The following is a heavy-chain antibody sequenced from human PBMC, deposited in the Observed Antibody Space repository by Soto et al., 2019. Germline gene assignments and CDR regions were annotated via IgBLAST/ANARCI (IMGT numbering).Heavy chain of an antibody. D-gene: IGHD3-22*01. J-gene: IGHJ4*02. Sequence: GXTLVTPTQTLTXNCTFSWFSLSTSGMCVSWIRQPPVKALEWLALIDLDDDKYYSTSVKTILTISKDTSKNQVVLTMTNMDNVDTATYYCARIALGHYYDSSGYFDYWGQGTLATVS. CDR2: IDLDDDK. CDR3: ARIALGHYYDSSGYFDY. CDR1: WFSLSTSGMC. V-gene: IGHV2-70*01.